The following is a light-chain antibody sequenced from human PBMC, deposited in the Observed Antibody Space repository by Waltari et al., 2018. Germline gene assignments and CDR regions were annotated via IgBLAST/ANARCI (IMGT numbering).Light chain of an antibody. J-gene: IGLJ1*01. V-gene: IGLV3-21*04. CDR3: QVWDANNDPGV. CDR1: NIGPNS. CDR2: YDS. Sequence: SYVLTQPPSVSVAPGKTARIPCGGNNIGPNSVHWYQQKPGQAPILVISYDSDRPSGIPERFSGSNSGNTATLTISRVEAADEADYYCQVWDANNDPGVFGTGTEVTVL.